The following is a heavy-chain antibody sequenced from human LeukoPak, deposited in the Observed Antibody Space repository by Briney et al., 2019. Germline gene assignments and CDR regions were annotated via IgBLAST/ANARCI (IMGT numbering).Heavy chain of an antibody. Sequence: GASVKVSCKASGYTFSGYYLHWVRQAPGQGLEWMGWINPNSGGTNSAQKFQGRVTMTRDTSIITVYMELSRLRSDDTAVYFCARGYYDSSDYEYFQHWGQGTLVTVSS. CDR3: ARGYYDSSDYEYFQH. CDR1: GYTFSGYY. J-gene: IGHJ1*01. CDR2: INPNSGGT. V-gene: IGHV1-2*02. D-gene: IGHD3-22*01.